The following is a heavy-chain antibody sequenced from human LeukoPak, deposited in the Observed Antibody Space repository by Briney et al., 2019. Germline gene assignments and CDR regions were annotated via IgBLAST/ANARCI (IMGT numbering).Heavy chain of an antibody. CDR3: AKDIVATSKGRGYYYGMDV. CDR2: ISYDGSNK. D-gene: IGHD5-12*01. CDR1: GFTFSSYA. V-gene: IGHV3-30*04. Sequence: PGGSLRLSCAASGFTFSSYAMHWVRQAPGKGLEWVALISYDGSNKYYADSVKGRFTISRDNSKNTLYLQMNSLRAEDTAVYYCAKDIVATSKGRGYYYGMDVWGQGTTVTVSS. J-gene: IGHJ6*02.